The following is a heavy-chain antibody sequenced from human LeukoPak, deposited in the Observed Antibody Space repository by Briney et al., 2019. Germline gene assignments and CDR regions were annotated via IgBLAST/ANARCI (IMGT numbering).Heavy chain of an antibody. CDR3: ARDRPRGAASTANWFDP. CDR2: IYYSGST. Sequence: PSETLSLMCTVSGGSISSYYWRWIRQPPGEGLEWIGYIYYSGSTNYNPSLKSRVTISVDTSKNQFSLKLSSVTAADTAVYYCARDRPRGAASTANWFDPWGQGTLVTVSS. J-gene: IGHJ5*02. D-gene: IGHD6-13*01. V-gene: IGHV4-59*01. CDR1: GGSISSYY.